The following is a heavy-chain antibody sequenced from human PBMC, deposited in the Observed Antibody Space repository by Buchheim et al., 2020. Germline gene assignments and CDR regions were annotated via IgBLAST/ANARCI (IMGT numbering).Heavy chain of an antibody. V-gene: IGHV1-46*03. CDR1: GYIFSSYY. Sequence: QVQLVQSGAEEKKPGASVTVSCKASGYIFSSYYMHWVRQAPGQGLEWMGFINPSGGSTSYARRFQGRVTMTRDTSTSTVYMELSSLRSEDTAVYYCARGAMITFGGVIVIPSGDYWGQGTL. CDR3: ARGAMITFGGVIVIPSGDY. CDR2: INPSGGST. J-gene: IGHJ4*02. D-gene: IGHD3-16*02.